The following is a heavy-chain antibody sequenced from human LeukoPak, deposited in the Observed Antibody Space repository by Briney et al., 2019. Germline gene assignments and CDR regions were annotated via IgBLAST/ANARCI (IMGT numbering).Heavy chain of an antibody. CDR2: ISYDGSNK. J-gene: IGHJ4*02. Sequence: PGGSLTLSCAASGFTFNSYGMHWVRQAPGKGLEWVAVISYDGSNKYYADSVKGRFTIYRDNSKNTLYLQMNSLRAEDTAVYYCAKDKVLRYDFWSGSLDYWGQGTLVTVSS. V-gene: IGHV3-30*18. D-gene: IGHD3-3*01. CDR1: GFTFNSYG. CDR3: AKDKVLRYDFWSGSLDY.